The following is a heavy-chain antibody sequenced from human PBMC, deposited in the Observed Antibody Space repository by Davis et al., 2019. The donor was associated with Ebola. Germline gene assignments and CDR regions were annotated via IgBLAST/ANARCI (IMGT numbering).Heavy chain of an antibody. Sequence: PSETLSLTCTFSDGSISSHYWNWIRQPPGKGLEWVGIIYHGGRTHSNPSLKSRVSISADMSKNQFSLELRSVTAADTAVYYCVRFGLGAYWGQETLVTVSS. CDR1: DGSISSHY. J-gene: IGHJ4*02. CDR2: IYHGGRT. V-gene: IGHV4-59*11. CDR3: VRFGLGAY. D-gene: IGHD3-16*01.